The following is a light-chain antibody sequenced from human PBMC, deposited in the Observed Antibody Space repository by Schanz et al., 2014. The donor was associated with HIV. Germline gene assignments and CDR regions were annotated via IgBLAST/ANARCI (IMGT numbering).Light chain of an antibody. V-gene: IGLV2-8*01. J-gene: IGLJ3*02. Sequence: QSVLTQPASVSGSPGQSITISCTGTSSDVGYYDYVSWYQQHPGKAPKVMIYDVSKRPSGVPDRFSGSKSGNTASLTVSGLQAEDEADYYCSSFAGSNIPWVFGGGTKLTVL. CDR1: SSDVGYYDY. CDR3: SSFAGSNIPWV. CDR2: DVS.